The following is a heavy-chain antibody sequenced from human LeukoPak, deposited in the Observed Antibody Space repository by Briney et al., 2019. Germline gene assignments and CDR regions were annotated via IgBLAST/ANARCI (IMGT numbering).Heavy chain of an antibody. CDR2: IYYSGST. V-gene: IGHV4-59*01. CDR1: GGSISGYY. D-gene: IGHD3-22*01. Sequence: SETLSLTCTVSGGSISGYYWSWIRQPPGKGLEWIGYIYYSGSTNYNPSLKSRVTISVDTSKNQFSLKLSSVTAADTAVYYCARDSHGYYDSSGYYYVAFDIWGQGTMVTVSS. CDR3: ARDSHGYYDSSGYYYVAFDI. J-gene: IGHJ3*02.